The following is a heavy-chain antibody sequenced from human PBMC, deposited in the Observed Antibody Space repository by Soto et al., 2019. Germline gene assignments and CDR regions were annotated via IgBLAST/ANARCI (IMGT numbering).Heavy chain of an antibody. J-gene: IGHJ6*02. Sequence: ASVKVSCKASGYTFTGYYMHWVRQAPGQGLEWMGWINPNSGGTNYAQKFQGWVTMTRDTSISTAYMELSRLRSDDTAVYYCGREGIAAAGGYYYYGMDVWGQGTTVTVS. D-gene: IGHD6-13*01. CDR2: INPNSGGT. CDR1: GYTFTGYY. CDR3: GREGIAAAGGYYYYGMDV. V-gene: IGHV1-2*04.